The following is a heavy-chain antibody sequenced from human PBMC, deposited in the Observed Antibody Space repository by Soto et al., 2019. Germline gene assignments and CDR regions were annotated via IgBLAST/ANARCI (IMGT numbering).Heavy chain of an antibody. D-gene: IGHD3-9*01. CDR1: GYTFTGYN. Sequence: SVKVSCKASGYTFTGYNMHWVRQAPGQGLERMGGIIPIFGTANYAQKFQGRVTITADESTSTAYMELSSLRSEDTAVYYCARQSGRSYYDILTGYPRAYYYYGMDVWGQGTTVTV. CDR2: IIPIFGTA. J-gene: IGHJ6*02. V-gene: IGHV1-69*13. CDR3: ARQSGRSYYDILTGYPRAYYYYGMDV.